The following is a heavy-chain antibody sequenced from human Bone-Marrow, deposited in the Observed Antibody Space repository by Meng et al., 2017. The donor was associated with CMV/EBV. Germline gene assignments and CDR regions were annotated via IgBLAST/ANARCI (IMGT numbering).Heavy chain of an antibody. D-gene: IGHD3-22*01. CDR3: ARNSITMIDEHAFDI. CDR2: IHYDANNK. J-gene: IGHJ3*02. V-gene: IGHV3-30*02. CDR1: QFTFSSYG. Sequence: GESLKISCAASQFTFSSYGMHWVRQAPGKGLEWVAFIHYDANNKYYADSVKGRFTISRDNSKNTLYLQLNSLRAEDTAVYYCARNSITMIDEHAFDIWGQGTMVTVSS.